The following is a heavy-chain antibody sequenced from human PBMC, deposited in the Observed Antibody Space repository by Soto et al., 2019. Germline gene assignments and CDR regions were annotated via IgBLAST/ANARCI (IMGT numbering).Heavy chain of an antibody. Sequence: GGSLRLSCAASGFTFSSYSMHWVRQAPGKGLEWVSYISSSSSTIYYADSVKGRFTISRDNAKNSLYLQMNSLRTEDTAVYYCAREGWPFDYWGQGTLVTVS. CDR1: GFTFSSYS. CDR2: ISSSSSTI. J-gene: IGHJ4*02. CDR3: AREGWPFDY. V-gene: IGHV3-48*01.